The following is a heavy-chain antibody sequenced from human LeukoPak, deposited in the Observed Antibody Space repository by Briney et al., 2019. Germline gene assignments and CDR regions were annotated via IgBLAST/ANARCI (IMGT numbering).Heavy chain of an antibody. Sequence: SETLSLTCTVSGGSINSYYWSWIRQPPGKGLERIGYMYHSGSTNYNPSLKSRVTISVDTSKNQFSLKMSSVTAADTAVYYCASHYGDRHAFDIWGQGTMVTVSS. CDR1: GGSINSYY. CDR3: ASHYGDRHAFDI. V-gene: IGHV4-59*01. J-gene: IGHJ3*02. D-gene: IGHD4-17*01. CDR2: MYHSGST.